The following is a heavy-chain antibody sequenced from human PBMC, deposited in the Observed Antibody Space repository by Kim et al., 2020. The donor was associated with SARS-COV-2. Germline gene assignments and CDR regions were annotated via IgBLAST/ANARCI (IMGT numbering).Heavy chain of an antibody. CDR2: INDNGDHT. V-gene: IGHV3-23*01. D-gene: IGHD5-18*01. Sequence: GGSLRLSCVASGFTFRSYAMTWVRQAPGKGLEWVSAINDNGDHTYYTDSARGRFTISRDNSKNTVFLQLNSLSAEDTALYYCAKGNRITRYGYDSFDIWG. J-gene: IGHJ3*02. CDR1: GFTFRSYA. CDR3: AKGNRITRYGYDSFDI.